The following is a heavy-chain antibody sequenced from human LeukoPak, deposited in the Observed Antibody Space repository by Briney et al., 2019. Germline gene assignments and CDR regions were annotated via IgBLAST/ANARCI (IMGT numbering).Heavy chain of an antibody. V-gene: IGHV1-69*05. J-gene: IGHJ4*02. Sequence: SVKVSCKASGGTFSSYAISWVRQAPGQGLEWMGGIIPIFGTANYAQKFQGRVTITTDESTSIAYMELSSLRSEDTAVYYCARHYPMGEYYFDYWGQGTLVTVSS. D-gene: IGHD1-26*01. CDR1: GGTFSSYA. CDR3: ARHYPMGEYYFDY. CDR2: IIPIFGTA.